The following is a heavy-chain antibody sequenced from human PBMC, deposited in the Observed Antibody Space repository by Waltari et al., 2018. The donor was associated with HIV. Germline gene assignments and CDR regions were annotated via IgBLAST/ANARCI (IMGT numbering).Heavy chain of an antibody. D-gene: IGHD4-17*01. CDR3: ARDIYGDPRRGMDV. CDR1: GGSFSGYY. Sequence: QVQLQQWAAGLLKPSETLSLTCAVYGGSFSGYYWSWIRQPPGKGLEWIGEINRSGSTNYNPSLKSRVTISVDTSKTQFSLKLSSVTAADTAVYYCARDIYGDPRRGMDVWGQGTTVTVSS. V-gene: IGHV4-34*01. CDR2: INRSGST. J-gene: IGHJ6*02.